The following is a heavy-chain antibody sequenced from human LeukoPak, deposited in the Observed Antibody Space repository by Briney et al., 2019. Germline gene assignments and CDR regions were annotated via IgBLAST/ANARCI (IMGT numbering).Heavy chain of an antibody. Sequence: GGSLRLSCAASGFTFSSYSMNWVRQAPGKGLEWVSSISSSSSYVYYADSVKGRFTISRDNAKNSLYLQMNGLRAEDTAVYYCARDSSGLVIPLGFDPWGQGTLVTVSS. J-gene: IGHJ5*02. CDR2: ISSSSSYV. CDR3: ARDSSGLVIPLGFDP. V-gene: IGHV3-21*01. CDR1: GFTFSSYS. D-gene: IGHD3/OR15-3a*01.